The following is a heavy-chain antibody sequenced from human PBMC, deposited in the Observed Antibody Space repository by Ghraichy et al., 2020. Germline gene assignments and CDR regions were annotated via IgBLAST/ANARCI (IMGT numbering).Heavy chain of an antibody. CDR2: INPNSGGT. CDR3: ARDAIVGATLFDY. J-gene: IGHJ4*02. Sequence: ASVKVSCKASGYTFTGYYMHWVRQAPGQGLEWMGWINPNSGGTNYAQKFQGRVTMTRDTSISTAYMELSRLRSDDTAVYYCARDAIVGATLFDYWGQGTLVTVSS. CDR1: GYTFTGYY. V-gene: IGHV1-2*02. D-gene: IGHD1-26*01.